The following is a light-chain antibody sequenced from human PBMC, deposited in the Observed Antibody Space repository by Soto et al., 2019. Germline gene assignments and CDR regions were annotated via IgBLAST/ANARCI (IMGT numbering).Light chain of an antibody. V-gene: IGLV2-14*03. CDR2: DVT. CDR3: SSYTISNTLVV. J-gene: IGLJ2*01. Sequence: QSALTQPASVSGAPGQSITISCTGTSSDVGGYNHVSWYQQPPGKAPKLMIYDVTNRPSGVSNRFSGSKSGNTASLTISGLQAADEADYYCSSYTISNTLVVFGGGTKLPVL. CDR1: SSDVGGYNH.